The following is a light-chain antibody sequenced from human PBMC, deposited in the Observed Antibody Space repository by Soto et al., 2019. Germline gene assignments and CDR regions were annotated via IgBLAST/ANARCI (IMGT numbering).Light chain of an antibody. CDR3: QSYDSSLSGYV. Sequence: QSVLRQPPSVSGAPGQRVTISCTGSSSNIGAGYDVHWYQQLPVTAPKLLIYGNSNRPSGVPDRFSGSKSGTSVSLAITGLQAEDEADYYCQSYDSSLSGYVFGTGTKLTVL. V-gene: IGLV1-40*01. J-gene: IGLJ1*01. CDR2: GNS. CDR1: SSNIGAGYD.